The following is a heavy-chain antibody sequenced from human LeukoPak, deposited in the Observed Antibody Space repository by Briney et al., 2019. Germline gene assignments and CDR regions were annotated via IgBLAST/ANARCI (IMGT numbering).Heavy chain of an antibody. CDR1: GFTFSSYT. V-gene: IGHV3-30-3*01. CDR3: VKAGYYDSSGYYYYLDY. J-gene: IGHJ4*02. D-gene: IGHD3-22*01. Sequence: GGSLRLSCAASGFTFSSYTIHWVRQPPGKGLEWVAVISFDGSNKYYADSVKGRFTISRDNSRNTLYLQMFSLSTEDTAVYYCVKAGYYDSSGYYYYLDYWGQGILVSVSS. CDR2: ISFDGSNK.